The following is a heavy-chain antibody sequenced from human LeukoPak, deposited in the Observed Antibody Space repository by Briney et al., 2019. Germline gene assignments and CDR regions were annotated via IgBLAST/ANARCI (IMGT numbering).Heavy chain of an antibody. J-gene: IGHJ4*02. CDR1: GFTFNRYS. Sequence: KAGGSLRLSCAASGFTFNRYSMNWVRQAPGKGLEWVSSISSSSSYIYYADSVKGRFTISRDNAKKSMYLEMNSLRAEDTAVYYCAGPSNEGQWLVGQGVDYWGQGTLVTVSS. CDR3: AGPSNEGQWLVGQGVDY. CDR2: ISSSSSYI. D-gene: IGHD6-19*01. V-gene: IGHV3-21*01.